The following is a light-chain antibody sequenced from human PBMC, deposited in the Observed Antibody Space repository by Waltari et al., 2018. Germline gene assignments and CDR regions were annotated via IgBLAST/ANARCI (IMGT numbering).Light chain of an antibody. CDR2: EFD. V-gene: IGLV2-8*01. J-gene: IGLJ3*02. Sequence: QSALTQPPSASGSPGQSVSISCTGTSSDVGAYNYISWYQPHPGKAPKRMIYEFDKRPSGFPDRFSGSKSGNTASLTVAGLQAEDEADYYCSSYAGSNNLGVFGGGTKLTVL. CDR1: SSDVGAYNY. CDR3: SSYAGSNNLGV.